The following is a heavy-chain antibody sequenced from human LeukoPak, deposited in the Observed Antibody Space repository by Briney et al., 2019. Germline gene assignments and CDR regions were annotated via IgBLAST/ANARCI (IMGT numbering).Heavy chain of an antibody. CDR2: IYSGGST. CDR1: GFTVSSNY. D-gene: IGHD6-19*01. Sequence: GGSLRLSCAASGFTVSSNYMSWVRQAPGKGLEWVSVIYSGGSTYYADSVKGRFTISRDNSKKTLYLQMNSLRAEDTAVYYCSKGENQWLVQPDYWGQGTLVTVSS. J-gene: IGHJ4*02. CDR3: SKGENQWLVQPDY. V-gene: IGHV3-53*01.